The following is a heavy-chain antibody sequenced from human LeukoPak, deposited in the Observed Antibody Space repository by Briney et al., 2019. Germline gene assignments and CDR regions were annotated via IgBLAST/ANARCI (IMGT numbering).Heavy chain of an antibody. CDR3: AICLKVGARIDAFDI. J-gene: IGHJ3*02. CDR1: GYTLTELS. D-gene: IGHD1-26*01. CDR2: FDPEDGET. V-gene: IGHV1-24*01. Sequence: ASVKVPCKVSGYTLTELSMHWVRQAPGKGLEWMGGFDPEDGETIYAQKFQGRVTMTEDTSTDTAYMELSSLRSEDTAVYYCAICLKVGARIDAFDIWGQGTMVTVSS.